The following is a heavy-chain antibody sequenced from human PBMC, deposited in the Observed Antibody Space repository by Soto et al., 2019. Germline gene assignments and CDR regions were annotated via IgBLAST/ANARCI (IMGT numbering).Heavy chain of an antibody. J-gene: IGHJ4*02. Sequence: GESLKISCKGSGYSFTSYWISWVRQMPGKGLEWMGRIDPSDSYTNYSPSFQGHVTISADRSISTAYLQWSSLKASDTAMYYCARHPFGAFGGVIDYYFDYWGQGTLVTVSS. CDR2: IDPSDSYT. V-gene: IGHV5-10-1*01. D-gene: IGHD3-16*02. CDR3: ARHPFGAFGGVIDYYFDY. CDR1: GYSFTSYW.